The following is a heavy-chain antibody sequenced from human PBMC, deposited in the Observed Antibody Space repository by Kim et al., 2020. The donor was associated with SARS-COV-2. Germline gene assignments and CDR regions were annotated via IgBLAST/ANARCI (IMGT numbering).Heavy chain of an antibody. CDR3: ARDLESSTFYDFWSGYYAFDH. Sequence: GGSLRLSCTASGFTFTNYWMTWVRQAPGKGLEWVATTKSDGSEKYYMDSVKGRFTITRDTAKNSLYLQMNSLRVEDTAIYYCARDLESSTFYDFWSGYYAFDHWGQGTLVTVSS. D-gene: IGHD3-3*01. CDR2: TKSDGSEK. J-gene: IGHJ4*02. CDR1: GFTFTNYW. V-gene: IGHV3-7*01.